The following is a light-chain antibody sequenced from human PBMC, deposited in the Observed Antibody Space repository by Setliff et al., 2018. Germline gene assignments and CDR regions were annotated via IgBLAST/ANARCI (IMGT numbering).Light chain of an antibody. J-gene: IGLJ2*01. CDR1: SRDVGAYNY. V-gene: IGLV2-11*01. CDR3: SSYAGSNVVV. CDR2: EVS. Sequence: QSALTQPRSVSGSPGQSVTISCTGASRDVGAYNYVSWYQQHPGKAPKLMIYEVSKRPSGVPDRFSGSKSGNTASLTVSGLQAEDEADYYCSSYAGSNVVVFGGGTKVTVL.